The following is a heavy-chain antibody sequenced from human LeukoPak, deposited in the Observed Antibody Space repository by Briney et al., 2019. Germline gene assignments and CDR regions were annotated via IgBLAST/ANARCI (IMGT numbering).Heavy chain of an antibody. Sequence: GGSLRLSCAASGFTFSSYAMSWVRQAPGKGLEWLSYISPRSETKNYADSVKDRFTISRDDGENSVSLHMNSLRLEDTAVYYCARVGGPTVNTMYYDLWGQGTLVTVSS. CDR2: ISPRSETK. D-gene: IGHD3-16*01. J-gene: IGHJ4*02. CDR3: ARVGGPTVNTMYYDL. CDR1: GFTFSSYA. V-gene: IGHV3-48*01.